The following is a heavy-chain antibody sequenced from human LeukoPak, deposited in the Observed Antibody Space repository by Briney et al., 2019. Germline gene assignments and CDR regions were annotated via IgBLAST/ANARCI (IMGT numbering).Heavy chain of an antibody. CDR1: GYTFTSYD. CDR2: MNPNSGNT. J-gene: IGHJ1*01. Sequence: ASVKVSCKASGYTFTSYDINWVRQATGQGLEWMGWMNPNSGNTGYAQKFQGRVTMTRNTSISTAYMELSSLRSEDTAVYYCARGTLGYCSGGSCYRNLHSRVPGEYFQHWGQGTLVTVSS. V-gene: IGHV1-8*01. D-gene: IGHD2-15*01. CDR3: ARGTLGYCSGGSCYRNLHSRVPGEYFQH.